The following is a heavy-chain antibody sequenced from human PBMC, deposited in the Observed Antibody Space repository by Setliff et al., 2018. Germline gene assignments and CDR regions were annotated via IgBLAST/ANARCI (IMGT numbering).Heavy chain of an antibody. CDR3: ARDTSSDWAAWFDP. CDR2: IYTSGST. Sequence: SETLSLTCTVSGGSISSGSYYWSWIRQPAGKGLEWIGHIYTSGSTNYNPSLKSRVTMSVDTSKNQFSLKLTSVTAADTAIYYCARDTSSDWAAWFDPWGQGALVTVSS. CDR1: GGSISSGSYY. D-gene: IGHD3-22*01. V-gene: IGHV4-61*09. J-gene: IGHJ5*02.